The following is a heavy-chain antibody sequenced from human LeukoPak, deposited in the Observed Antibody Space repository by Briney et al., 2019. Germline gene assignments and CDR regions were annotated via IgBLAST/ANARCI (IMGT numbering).Heavy chain of an antibody. CDR2: LYSGGTT. CDR1: GFTVSGNY. V-gene: IGHV3-66*01. CDR3: ARGRGDFDY. D-gene: IGHD3-10*01. Sequence: GGSLRLSCAASGFTVSGNYMSWVRQAPGKGLEWVSILYSGGTTHYAESVKGRFTISRDISKNTVYLQMNSLSAEDTAVYYCARGRGDFDYWGQGTLVTVSS. J-gene: IGHJ4*02.